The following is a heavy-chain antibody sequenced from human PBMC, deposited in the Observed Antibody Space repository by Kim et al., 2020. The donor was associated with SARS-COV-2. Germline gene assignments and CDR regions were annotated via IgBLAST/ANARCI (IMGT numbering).Heavy chain of an antibody. Sequence: SNPTHTSSVTISVDTSKNQFTLRLSAVTAADTAVYYCARGEMATILFDYWGQGTLVTVSS. V-gene: IGHV4-4*08. CDR3: ARGEMATILFDY. D-gene: IGHD5-12*01. J-gene: IGHJ4*02.